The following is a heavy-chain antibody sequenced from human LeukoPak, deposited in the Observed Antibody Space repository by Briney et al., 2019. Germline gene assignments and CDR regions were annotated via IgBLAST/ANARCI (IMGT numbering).Heavy chain of an antibody. CDR2: IRYDGSNK. V-gene: IGHV3-30*02. CDR1: GFTFSSYG. CDR3: AKKPRGRGKDADYYYYYMDV. J-gene: IGHJ6*03. Sequence: GGSLRLSCAASGFTFSSYGMHWVRQAPGKGLEWVAFIRYDGSNKYYADSVKGRFTISRDNSKNTLYLQMNSLRAEDTAVYYCAKKPRGRGKDADYYYYYMDVWGKGTTVTVSS. D-gene: IGHD2-15*01.